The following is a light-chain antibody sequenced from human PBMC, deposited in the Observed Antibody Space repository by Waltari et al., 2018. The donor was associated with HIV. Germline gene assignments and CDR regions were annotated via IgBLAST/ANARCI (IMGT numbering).Light chain of an antibody. CDR1: QNIDTW. CDR3: RHYNTSSPWT. Sequence: DIQMTQSPSTLSTSEGDRSTITCRASQNIDTWLAWYQQKAGKAPKLLVYKASSLESGVPTRFSGSGSGTEFTLTISSLQPDDYATYYCRHYNTSSPWTFGQGTRVDI. V-gene: IGKV1-5*03. CDR2: KAS. J-gene: IGKJ1*01.